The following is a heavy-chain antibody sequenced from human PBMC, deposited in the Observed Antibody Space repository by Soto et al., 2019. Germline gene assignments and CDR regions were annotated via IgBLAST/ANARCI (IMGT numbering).Heavy chain of an antibody. CDR2: ISYDGSNK. J-gene: IGHJ6*02. Sequence: GGSLRLSCAASGFTFSSYAMHWVRQAPGKGLEWVAVISYDGSNKYYADSVKGRFTISRDNSKNTLYLQMNSLRAEDTAVYYCARDLSGYYYDTLDLYYGMDVWGQGTTVTVSS. V-gene: IGHV3-30-3*01. CDR3: ARDLSGYYYDTLDLYYGMDV. D-gene: IGHD3-22*01. CDR1: GFTFSSYA.